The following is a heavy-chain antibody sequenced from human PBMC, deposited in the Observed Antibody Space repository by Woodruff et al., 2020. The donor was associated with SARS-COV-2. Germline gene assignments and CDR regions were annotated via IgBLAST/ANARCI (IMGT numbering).Heavy chain of an antibody. V-gene: IGHV7-4-1*02. J-gene: IGHJ4*02. Sequence: INTNTGNPTYAQGFTGRFVFSLDTSVSTAYLQISSLKAEDTAVYYCALMGWAARRLLKPIIDYWGQGTLVTVSS. CDR2: INTNTGNP. D-gene: IGHD6-6*01. CDR3: ALMGWAARRLLKPIIDY.